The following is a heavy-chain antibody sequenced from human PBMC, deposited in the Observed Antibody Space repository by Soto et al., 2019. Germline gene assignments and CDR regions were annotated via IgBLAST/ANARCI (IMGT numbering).Heavy chain of an antibody. V-gene: IGHV2-5*02. Sequence: QITLKESGPTLVKPTQTLTLTCTFSGFSLSTSGMSVGWIRQPPGKALEWLALIFWDDDKRYSPSLKSRLTLTKDTSKNQVVLTMTNMDPVDTATYYCAHSSGHVAFDIWGQGTMVTVSS. J-gene: IGHJ3*02. CDR2: IFWDDDK. CDR1: GFSLSTSGMS. D-gene: IGHD2-15*01. CDR3: AHSSGHVAFDI.